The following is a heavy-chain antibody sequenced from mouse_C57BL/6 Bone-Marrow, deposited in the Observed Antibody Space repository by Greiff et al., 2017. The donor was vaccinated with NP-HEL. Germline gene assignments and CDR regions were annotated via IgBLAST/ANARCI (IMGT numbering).Heavy chain of an antibody. CDR3: ARGEIYGYDWFAY. CDR2: INPNNGGT. Sequence: EVQLQQSGPELVKPGASVKISCKASGYTFTDYYMNWVKQSHGKSLEWIGDINPNNGGTSYNQKFKGKATLTVDKSSSTAYMELRSLTSEDSAVYYCARGEIYGYDWFAYWGQGTLVTVSA. D-gene: IGHD2-2*01. CDR1: GYTFTDYY. V-gene: IGHV1-26*01. J-gene: IGHJ3*01.